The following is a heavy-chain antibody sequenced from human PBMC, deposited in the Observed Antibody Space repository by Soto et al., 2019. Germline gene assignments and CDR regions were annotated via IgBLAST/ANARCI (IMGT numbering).Heavy chain of an antibody. CDR2: INPNSGGT. CDR1: GYTVTGYY. D-gene: IGHD3-3*01. J-gene: IGHJ4*02. V-gene: IGHV1-2*02. CDR3: AGLGVRSFDY. Sequence: ASVKVSCKASGYTVTGYYMLWVRQAPGQVLEWMGWINPNSGGTNYAQKFQGRVTMTRDTSISTAYMELSRLRSDDKAVYYCAGLGVRSFDYWGQGTLVTVSS.